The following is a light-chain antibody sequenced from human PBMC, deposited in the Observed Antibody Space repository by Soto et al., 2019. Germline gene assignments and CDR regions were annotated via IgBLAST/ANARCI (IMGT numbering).Light chain of an antibody. CDR1: SSDVGDYNY. CDR2: DVS. J-gene: IGLJ2*01. Sequence: QSALTQPASVSGSPGQSLTISCTGTSSDVGDYNYVSWYQQHPGKAPKLMIYDVSNRPSGVSNRFSGSKSGNTASLTISGLQAEDEADYYCGSYTSSSTVVFGGGTKVTVL. CDR3: GSYTSSSTVV. V-gene: IGLV2-14*01.